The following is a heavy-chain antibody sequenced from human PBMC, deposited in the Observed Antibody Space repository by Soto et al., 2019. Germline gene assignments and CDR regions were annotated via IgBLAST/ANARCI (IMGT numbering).Heavy chain of an antibody. J-gene: IGHJ6*03. Sequence: QVQLVESGGGVVQPGRSLRLSCAASGFTFSSYGMHWVRQAPGKGLEWVAVIWYDGSNKYYADSVKGRFTISRDNSKNTLYLQMNSLRAEDTAVYYCAREVGGAVRGVQPMDVWGKGTTVTVSS. CDR3: AREVGGAVRGVQPMDV. V-gene: IGHV3-33*01. CDR1: GFTFSSYG. D-gene: IGHD3-10*01. CDR2: IWYDGSNK.